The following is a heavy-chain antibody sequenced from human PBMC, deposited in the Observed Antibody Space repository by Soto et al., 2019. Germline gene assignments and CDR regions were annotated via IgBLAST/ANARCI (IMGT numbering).Heavy chain of an antibody. D-gene: IGHD6-13*01. CDR1: GFTFSDYY. V-gene: IGHV3-11*01. CDR3: ARDLKQQLVLNWFDP. Sequence: GSLRLSCAASGFTFSDYYMSWIRQAPGKGLEWVSYISSSGSTIYYADSVKGRFTISRDNAKNSLYLQMNSLRAEDTAVYYCARDLKQQLVLNWFDPWGQGTLVTVSS. CDR2: ISSSGSTI. J-gene: IGHJ5*02.